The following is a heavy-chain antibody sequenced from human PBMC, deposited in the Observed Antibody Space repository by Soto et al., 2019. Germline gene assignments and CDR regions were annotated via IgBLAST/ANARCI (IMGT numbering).Heavy chain of an antibody. Sequence: GGSLRLSCSASGFTFSSYAMHWVRQAPGKGLEYVSAISSNGGSTYYADSVKGRFTISRDNSKNTLYLQMSSLRAEDTAVYYCVKELQGNYYDSSGYYSFDYWGQGTLVTVSS. D-gene: IGHD3-22*01. CDR3: VKELQGNYYDSSGYYSFDY. J-gene: IGHJ4*02. V-gene: IGHV3-64D*08. CDR2: ISSNGGST. CDR1: GFTFSSYA.